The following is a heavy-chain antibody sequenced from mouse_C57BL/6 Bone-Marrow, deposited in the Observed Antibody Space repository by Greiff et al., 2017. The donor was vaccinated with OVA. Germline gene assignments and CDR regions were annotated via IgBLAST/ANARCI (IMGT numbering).Heavy chain of an antibody. V-gene: IGHV1-80*01. Sequence: QVQLQQPGAELVKPGASVKISCKASGYAFSSYWMNWVKQRPGKGLEWIGQIYPGDGDTNYNGKFKGKATLTADKSSSTAYMQLSSLTSEDSAVYFCARDGNYGNYDWFAYWGQGTLVTVSA. CDR3: ARDGNYGNYDWFAY. J-gene: IGHJ3*01. CDR2: IYPGDGDT. D-gene: IGHD2-1*01. CDR1: GYAFSSYW.